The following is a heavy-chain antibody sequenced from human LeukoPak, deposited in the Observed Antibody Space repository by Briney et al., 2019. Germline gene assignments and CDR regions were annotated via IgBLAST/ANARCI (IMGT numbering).Heavy chain of an antibody. CDR3: ARASTWNNPYFDY. CDR2: ISSSGSTI. V-gene: IGHV3-11*04. D-gene: IGHD1/OR15-1a*01. J-gene: IGHJ4*02. Sequence: GGSLRLSCAASGFTFSDYYMSWIRQAPGKGLEWVSYISSSGSTIYYADSVKGRFTISRDNSENTLYLQMNSLTAEDTAVYYCARASTWNNPYFDYWGQGTLVTVSS. CDR1: GFTFSDYY.